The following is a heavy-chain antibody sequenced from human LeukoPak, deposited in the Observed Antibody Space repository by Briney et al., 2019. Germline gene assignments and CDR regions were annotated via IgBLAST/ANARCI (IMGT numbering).Heavy chain of an antibody. D-gene: IGHD3-3*01. CDR2: IYYSGST. V-gene: IGHV4-39*01. Sequence: SETLSLTCTVSGGSISSSGYYWGWIRQPPGKGLEWIGTIYYSGSTNYNPSFKSRVTMSVDTSKNQFSLKLSSVTAADTAVYYCARRPSYDFWSGYSVYYFDYWGQGTLVTVSS. J-gene: IGHJ4*02. CDR1: GGSISSSGYY. CDR3: ARRPSYDFWSGYSVYYFDY.